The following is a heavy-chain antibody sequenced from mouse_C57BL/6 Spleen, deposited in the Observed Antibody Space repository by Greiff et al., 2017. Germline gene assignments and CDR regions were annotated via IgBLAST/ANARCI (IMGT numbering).Heavy chain of an antibody. V-gene: IGHV2-2*01. CDR1: GFSLTSYG. CDR2: IWSGGST. D-gene: IGHD1-1*01. J-gene: IGHJ4*01. Sequence: QVQLQQSGPGLVQPSQSLSITCTVSGFSLTSYGVHWVRQSPGKGLEWLGVIWSGGSTDYNAAFISRLSISKDNSKSQVFFKMNSLQADDTAIYYCARFITTVVADYYAMDYGGQGTSVTVSS. CDR3: ARFITTVVADYYAMDY.